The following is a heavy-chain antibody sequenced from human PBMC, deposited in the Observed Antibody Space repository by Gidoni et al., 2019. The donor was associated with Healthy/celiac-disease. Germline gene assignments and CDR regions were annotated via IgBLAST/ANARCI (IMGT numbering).Heavy chain of an antibody. CDR1: GGSFSGYY. CDR2: ITHSGST. J-gene: IGHJ4*02. D-gene: IGHD7-27*01. V-gene: IGHV4-34*01. CDR3: ARGSKLGIGY. Sequence: QVQLQQWGAGLLKPSETLSLTCAVYGGSFSGYYWSWIRQPPGKGLEWIGEITHSGSTNYNPSLKSRVTISVDTSKNQFSLKLSSVTAADTAVYYCARGSKLGIGYWGQGTLVTVSS.